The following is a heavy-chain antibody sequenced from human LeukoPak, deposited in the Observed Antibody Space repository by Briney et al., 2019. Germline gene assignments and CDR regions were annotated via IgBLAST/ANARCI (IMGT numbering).Heavy chain of an antibody. D-gene: IGHD1-26*01. CDR1: VYTFTSYY. V-gene: IGHV1-46*01. J-gene: IGHJ6*02. Sequence: ASVKVSCKTSVYTFTSYYIHWVRQAPGQGLEWMGIINHSSGATIYAQKFQGRVTMTRDTSTSTVYMELSSQRSEDTAVYYCARATNFYYYYGMDVWGQGTTVTVSS. CDR3: ARATNFYYYYGMDV. CDR2: INHSSGAT.